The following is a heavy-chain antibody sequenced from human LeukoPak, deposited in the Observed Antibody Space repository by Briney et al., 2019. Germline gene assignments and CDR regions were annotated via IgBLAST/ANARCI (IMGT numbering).Heavy chain of an antibody. D-gene: IGHD3-3*01. J-gene: IGHJ3*02. V-gene: IGHV3-7*01. CDR2: IKQDGSEK. CDR3: ARGSRFGVVGRDAFDI. Sequence: GGSLRLSCVVSEFTFSSYWMTWVRQAPGKGLEWVANIKQDGSEKYYVDSVKGRFTISRDNAKNSLYLQMNSLRAEDTAVYYCARGSRFGVVGRDAFDIWGQGTMVTVSS. CDR1: EFTFSSYW.